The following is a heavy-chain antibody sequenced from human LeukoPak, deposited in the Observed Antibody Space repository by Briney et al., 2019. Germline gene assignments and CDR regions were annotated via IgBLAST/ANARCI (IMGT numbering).Heavy chain of an antibody. V-gene: IGHV3-23*01. Sequence: GSLRLSCAASGFTFSSYSMSWVRQAPGKGLEWVSAISGSGGSTYYADSVKGRFTISRDNSKNTLYLQMNSLRAEDTAVYYCATLSTYYDFWSTINYYYYGMDVWGQGTTVTVSS. CDR1: GFTFSSYS. CDR3: ATLSTYYDFWSTINYYYYGMDV. D-gene: IGHD3-3*01. CDR2: ISGSGGST. J-gene: IGHJ6*02.